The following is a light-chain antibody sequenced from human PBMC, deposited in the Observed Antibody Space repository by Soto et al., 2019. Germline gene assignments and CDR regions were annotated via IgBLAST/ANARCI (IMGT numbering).Light chain of an antibody. Sequence: ENVLTQSPGTRSWSPLGRGTVCVMASQSVSSSYLAWYQQKPGQAPRLLIYGASSRATGIPDRFSGSGSGTDFTLTISRLEPEDFAVYYCQLYVSSLTWTFGQGTKVDIK. CDR3: QLYVSSLTWT. CDR1: QSVSSSY. V-gene: IGKV3-20*01. CDR2: GAS. J-gene: IGKJ1*01.